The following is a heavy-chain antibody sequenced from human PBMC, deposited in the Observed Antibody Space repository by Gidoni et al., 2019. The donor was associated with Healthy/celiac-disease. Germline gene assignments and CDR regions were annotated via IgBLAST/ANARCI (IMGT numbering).Heavy chain of an antibody. D-gene: IGHD4-4*01. V-gene: IGHV4-34*01. Sequence: QVQLQQWGAGLLKPSETLSLTCAVYGGSFSGYYWSWIRQPPGKGLEWIGEINHSGSTNYNPSLKSRVTISVDTSKNQFSLKLSSVTAADTAVYYCARGRNGMTTVNPGYFDYWGQGTLVTVSS. CDR2: INHSGST. J-gene: IGHJ4*02. CDR3: ARGRNGMTTVNPGYFDY. CDR1: GGSFSGYY.